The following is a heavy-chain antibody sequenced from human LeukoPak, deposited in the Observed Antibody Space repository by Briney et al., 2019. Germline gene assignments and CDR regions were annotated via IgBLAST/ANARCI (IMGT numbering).Heavy chain of an antibody. V-gene: IGHV3-7*01. J-gene: IGHJ4*02. CDR1: GFTFSNYW. D-gene: IGHD4-17*01. CDR2: IKPDGSEK. CDR3: ARVVPVYDYGDFHYFDY. Sequence: GGSLRLSCAASGFTFSNYWMSWVRQAPGKGLEWVAHIKPDGSEKNYVDSVKGRFTLFRDDAKNSVYLQMNSLRVEDTAVYYCARVVPVYDYGDFHYFDYWGQGTLVTVSS.